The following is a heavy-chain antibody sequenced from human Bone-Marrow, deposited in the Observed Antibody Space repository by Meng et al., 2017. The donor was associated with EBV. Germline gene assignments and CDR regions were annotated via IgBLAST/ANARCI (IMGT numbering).Heavy chain of an antibody. Sequence: QVEVVQSGAEVKKPGSSVKVACKTSGGPFSTDAISWVRQAPGQGLVWLGGLIPMSGAPYYAQNFQGRVTITADESTSTHYMELSNLRSEDTAMYYCASESGRGFTPDYWGQGTLVTASS. V-gene: IGHV1-69*01. D-gene: IGHD3-10*01. J-gene: IGHJ4*02. CDR1: GGPFSTDA. CDR2: LIPMSGAP. CDR3: ASESGRGFTPDY.